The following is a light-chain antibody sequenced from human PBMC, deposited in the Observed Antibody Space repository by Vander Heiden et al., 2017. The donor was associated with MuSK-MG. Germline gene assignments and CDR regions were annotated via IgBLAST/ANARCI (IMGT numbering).Light chain of an antibody. V-gene: IGLV2-14*01. J-gene: IGLJ1*01. Sequence: QSALTQPASVSGSPVQSITISCTGPSSDVGGYNSVSWYQQHPGKAPKLMIYEVSNRHSGVSNRFSGSKSGNTASLTISGLQAEDEADYYCSSYTSSSTRLYVFGTGTKVTVL. CDR2: EVS. CDR1: SSDVGGYNS. CDR3: SSYTSSSTRLYV.